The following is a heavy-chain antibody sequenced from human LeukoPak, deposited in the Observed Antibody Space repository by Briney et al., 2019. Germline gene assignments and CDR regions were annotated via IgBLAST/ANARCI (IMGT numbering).Heavy chain of an antibody. J-gene: IGHJ6*03. CDR2: INPSGGST. Sequence: ASVKVSCKASGYTFTSYYMHWVRQAPGQGLEWMGIINPSGGSTSYAQKFQGRVTMTRDTSTSTVYMELSSLRSEDTAVYYCARDLTDQSIAARLVDYYYYMDVWGKGTTVTVSS. V-gene: IGHV1-46*03. CDR3: ARDLTDQSIAARLVDYYYYMDV. CDR1: GYTFTSYY. D-gene: IGHD6-6*01.